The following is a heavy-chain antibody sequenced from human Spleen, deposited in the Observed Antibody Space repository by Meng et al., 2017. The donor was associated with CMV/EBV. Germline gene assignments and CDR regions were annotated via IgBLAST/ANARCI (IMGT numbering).Heavy chain of an antibody. V-gene: IGHV1-69*05. D-gene: IGHD2-2*01. CDR2: IIPIFGTA. CDR1: GGTFSSYA. Sequence: SVKVSCKASGGTFSSYAISWVRQAPGQGLEWMGGIIPIFGTANYAQKFQGRVTITTDESTSTAYMELSSLRSEDTAVYYCARGPGGGYQLPFGYWGQGTLVTVSS. CDR3: ARGPGGGYQLPFGY. J-gene: IGHJ4*02.